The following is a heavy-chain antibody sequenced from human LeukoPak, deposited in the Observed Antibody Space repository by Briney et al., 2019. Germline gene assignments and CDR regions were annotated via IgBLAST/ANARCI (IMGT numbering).Heavy chain of an antibody. CDR2: IVVGSGNT. CDR1: GFTFSSSA. Sequence: SVKVSCKASGFTFSSSAVQWVRQARGQRLEWIGWIVVGSGNTNYAQKFQERVTITRDMSTRIAYMELSSLRSEDTAVYYCAAHPNYYDSSGYSAGSPDAFDIWGQGTMVTVSS. J-gene: IGHJ3*02. CDR3: AAHPNYYDSSGYSAGSPDAFDI. D-gene: IGHD3-22*01. V-gene: IGHV1-58*01.